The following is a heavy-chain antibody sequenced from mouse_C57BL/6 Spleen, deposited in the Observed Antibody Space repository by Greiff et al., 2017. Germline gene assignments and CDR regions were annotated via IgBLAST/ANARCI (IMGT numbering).Heavy chain of an antibody. V-gene: IGHV1-19*01. CDR3: ARSGWLLHYAMDY. CDR2: INPYNGGT. J-gene: IGHJ4*01. D-gene: IGHD2-3*01. Sequence: VQLQQSGPVLVKPGASVKMSCKASGYTFTDYYMNWVKQSHGKSLEWIGVINPYNGGTSYNQKFKGKATLTVDKSSSTAYMELNSLTSEDSAVYYCARSGWLLHYAMDYWGQGTSVTVSS. CDR1: GYTFTDYY.